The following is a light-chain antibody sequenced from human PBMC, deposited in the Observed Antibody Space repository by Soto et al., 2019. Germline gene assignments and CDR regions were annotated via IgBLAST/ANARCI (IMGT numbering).Light chain of an antibody. CDR3: QQHANWPLT. J-gene: IGKJ4*01. CDR2: EAS. V-gene: IGKV3-11*01. Sequence: EIRLSQSPATLSLSTGERATLSCRPSQSVGNTLAWYQQQPGHAPGPLIYEASTRATGIPARFSGSGSGTDFTLTISSLEPEDFAVYYCQQHANWPLTFGGGTKWIS. CDR1: QSVGNT.